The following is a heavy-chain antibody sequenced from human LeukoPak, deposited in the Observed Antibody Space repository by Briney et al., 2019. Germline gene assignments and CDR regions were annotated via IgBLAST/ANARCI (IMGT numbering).Heavy chain of an antibody. CDR1: GFTFSSYG. D-gene: IGHD3-10*01. J-gene: IGHJ4*02. V-gene: IGHV3-23*01. Sequence: GGSLRLSCAASGFTFSSYGMSWVRQAPGKGLEWVSAISGSGGSTYYADSVKGRFTISRDNAKNSLYLQMNSLRAEDTAVYYCARVTKVRGVIPSYFDYWGQGTLVTVSS. CDR3: ARVTKVRGVIPSYFDY. CDR2: ISGSGGST.